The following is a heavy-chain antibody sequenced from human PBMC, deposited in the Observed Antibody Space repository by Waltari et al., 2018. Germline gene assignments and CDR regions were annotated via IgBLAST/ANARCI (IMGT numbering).Heavy chain of an antibody. V-gene: IGHV1-8*03. CDR2: MNPNSGNT. CDR1: GYTFTSYD. J-gene: IGHJ6*02. CDR3: ARGGRFVLMVYAMDV. D-gene: IGHD2-8*01. Sequence: QVQLQSGAAVKKPGASVTVSCRASGYTFTSYDSNWVRQATGQGLEWMGWMNPNSGNTGYAQKFQGRVTITRNTSISTAYMELSSLRSEDTAVYYCARGGRFVLMVYAMDVWGQGTTVTVSS.